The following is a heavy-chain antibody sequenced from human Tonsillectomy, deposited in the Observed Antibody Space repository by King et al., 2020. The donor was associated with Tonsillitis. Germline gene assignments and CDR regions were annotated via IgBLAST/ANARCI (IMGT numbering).Heavy chain of an antibody. Sequence: VQLVESGGGVVQPGRSLRLSCAASGFTFSRYGMHWVRQSPGEGLEWVAVIGNDGSVTYYADSVKGRFTLSRDNSENTLYMQMKSLRVEDTAVYYCAKEIKQVAGDWYFDLWGRGTLVIVSS. CDR1: GFTFSRYG. D-gene: IGHD6-19*01. CDR2: IGNDGSVT. V-gene: IGHV3-30*18. J-gene: IGHJ2*01. CDR3: AKEIKQVAGDWYFDL.